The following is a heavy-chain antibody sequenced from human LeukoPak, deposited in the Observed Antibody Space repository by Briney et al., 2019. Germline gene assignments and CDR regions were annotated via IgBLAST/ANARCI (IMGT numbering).Heavy chain of an antibody. J-gene: IGHJ3*02. Sequence: GESLKISCKGSGYSFTSYCIGWVRQMPGKGLEWMGIIYPGDSDTRYSPSFQGQVTISADKSISTAYLQWSSLKASDTAMYYCARRPAGPGSAFDIWGQRTMVTVSS. D-gene: IGHD3-10*01. V-gene: IGHV5-51*01. CDR3: ARRPAGPGSAFDI. CDR1: GYSFTSYC. CDR2: IYPGDSDT.